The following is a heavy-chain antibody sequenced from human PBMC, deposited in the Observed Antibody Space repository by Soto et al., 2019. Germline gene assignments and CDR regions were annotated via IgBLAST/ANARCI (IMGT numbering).Heavy chain of an antibody. CDR2: ISYDSTKT. CDR1: GFTFNSYG. CDR3: ARTRSAWSDFHYYSLDV. V-gene: IGHV3-30*03. J-gene: IGHJ6*02. Sequence: ESGGGVVQPGRSLRLSCAASGFTFNSYGMHWVRQGPGNGLEWVAFISYDSTKTYYVDSVKGRFTISRDNSNSALYVQMNSLTGEDTAVYYCARTRSAWSDFHYYSLDVWGQGTTVTVSS. D-gene: IGHD1-26*01.